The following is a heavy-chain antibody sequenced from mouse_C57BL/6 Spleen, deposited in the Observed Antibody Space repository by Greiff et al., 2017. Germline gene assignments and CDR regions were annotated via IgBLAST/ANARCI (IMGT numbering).Heavy chain of an antibody. V-gene: IGHV1-53*01. CDR1: GYTFTSYW. J-gene: IGHJ1*03. CDR2: INPSNGGT. CDR3: ARSDYYYGGAGYFDV. D-gene: IGHD1-1*01. Sequence: QVQLKQPGTELVKPGASVKLSCKASGYTFTSYWMHWVKQRPGQGLEWIGNINPSNGGTNYNEKFKSKATLTVDKSSSPAYMQLSSLTSEDSAVYYCARSDYYYGGAGYFDVWGTGTTVTVSS.